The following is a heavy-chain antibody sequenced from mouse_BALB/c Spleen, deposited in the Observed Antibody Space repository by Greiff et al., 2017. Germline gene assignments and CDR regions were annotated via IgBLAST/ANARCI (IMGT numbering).Heavy chain of an antibody. CDR3: ARGGVLNYFDY. J-gene: IGHJ2*01. CDR1: GYTFTSYW. V-gene: IGHV1-87*01. D-gene: IGHD1-1*01. CDR2: IYPGDGDT. Sequence: VKLMESGAELARPGASVKLSCKASGYTFTSYWMQWVKQRPGQGLEWIGAIYPGDGDTRYTQKFKGKATLTADKSSSTAYMQLSSLASEDSAVYYCARGGVLNYFDYWGQGTTLTVSS.